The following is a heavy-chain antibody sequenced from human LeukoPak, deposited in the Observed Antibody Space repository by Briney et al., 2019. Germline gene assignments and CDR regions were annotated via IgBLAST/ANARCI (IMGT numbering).Heavy chain of an antibody. CDR1: GYTFTGYY. CDR2: INPNSGRT. D-gene: IGHD3-22*01. CDR3: ARVYYDSSGYSNWFDP. V-gene: IGHV1-2*02. Sequence: ASVKVSCKASGYTFTGYYMHWVRQAPGQGLEWMGWINPNSGRTNYAQRFQGRVTMTRDTSISTAYMELSSLRSEDTAVYYCARVYYDSSGYSNWFDPWGQGTLVTVSS. J-gene: IGHJ5*02.